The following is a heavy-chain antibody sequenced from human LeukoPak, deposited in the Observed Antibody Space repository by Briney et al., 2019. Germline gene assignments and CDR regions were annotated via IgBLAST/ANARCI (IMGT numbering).Heavy chain of an antibody. Sequence: ASVKVSCKASGYTFTSYYMHWVRQAPGQGLEWMEIINPSGGSTSYAQKFQGRVTMTRDMSTSTVYMELSSLRSEDTAVHYCARDVEMATIGTLYYYYYMDVWGKGITVTVSS. CDR3: ARDVEMATIGTLYYYYYMDV. V-gene: IGHV1-46*01. CDR1: GYTFTSYY. J-gene: IGHJ6*03. D-gene: IGHD5-24*01. CDR2: INPSGGST.